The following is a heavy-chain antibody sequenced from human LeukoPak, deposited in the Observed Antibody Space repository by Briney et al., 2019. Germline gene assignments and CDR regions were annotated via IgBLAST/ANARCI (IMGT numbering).Heavy chain of an antibody. CDR2: ISGSGGST. CDR1: GFTFSSYA. J-gene: IGHJ1*01. V-gene: IGHV3-23*01. CDR3: AIVSTTAEYFQH. Sequence: GGSLRLSCAASGFTFSSYAMSWVRQAPGKGLEWVSVISGSGGSTYYADSVKGRFTISRDNSKNTLYLQMSSLRAEDTAVYYCAIVSTTAEYFQHWGQGTLVTVYS. D-gene: IGHD1-1*01.